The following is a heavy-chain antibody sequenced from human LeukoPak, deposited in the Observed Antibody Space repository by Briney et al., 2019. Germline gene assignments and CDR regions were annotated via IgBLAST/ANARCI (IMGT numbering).Heavy chain of an antibody. CDR3: ARGGYDSDFDY. V-gene: IGHV4-59*01. Sequence: PSETLSLTCTVSGGSISSYYWSWIRLPPGKGLEWTAYIYFTGRTQYNPSLKSRVTISEDTSKNQFSLRLSSVTPADAAVYYCARGGYDSDFDYWGQGTLVTVSS. CDR1: GGSISSYY. D-gene: IGHD3-3*01. CDR2: IYFTGRT. J-gene: IGHJ4*02.